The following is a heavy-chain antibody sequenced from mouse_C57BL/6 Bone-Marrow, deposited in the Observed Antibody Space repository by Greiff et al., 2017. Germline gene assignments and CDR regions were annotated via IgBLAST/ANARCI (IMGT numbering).Heavy chain of an antibody. CDR3: ARYNDGCEGAPFDY. D-gene: IGHD2-3*01. CDR1: GYTFTSYG. J-gene: IGHJ2*01. Sequence: QVQLQQSGAELARPGASVKLSCKASGYTFTSYGISWVKQRTGQGLEWIGEIYPRSGNTYYNEKFKGKATLTADKSSSTAYMELRSLTSEDSAVYFCARYNDGCEGAPFDYGGQGTTLTVSS. V-gene: IGHV1-81*01. CDR2: IYPRSGNT.